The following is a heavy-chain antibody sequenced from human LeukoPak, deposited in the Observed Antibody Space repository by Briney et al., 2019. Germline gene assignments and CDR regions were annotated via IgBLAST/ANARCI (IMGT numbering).Heavy chain of an antibody. D-gene: IGHD1-26*01. CDR2: ISGSASNT. CDR1: GFTFSSYA. J-gene: IGHJ4*02. Sequence: PGGSLRLSCAASGFTFSSYAMSWVRQAPGKWLEWVSAISGSASNTYYADSVKGRFTISRDNSRNTLYLQMNSLRAEDTSVYYCANVEWPLDYWGQGTLVTVSS. CDR3: ANVEWPLDY. V-gene: IGHV3-23*01.